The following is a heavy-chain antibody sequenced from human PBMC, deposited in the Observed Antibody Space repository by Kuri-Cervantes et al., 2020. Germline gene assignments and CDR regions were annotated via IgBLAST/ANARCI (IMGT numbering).Heavy chain of an antibody. CDR3: AREYFIRAEDAFDI. D-gene: IGHD3-10*01. CDR1: GFAFSSYS. V-gene: IGHV3-21*01. J-gene: IGHJ3*02. CDR2: ISSTSTYI. Sequence: GESLKISCAASGFAFSSYSLNWVRQAPGKGLEWVSSISSTSTYIFYAESVKGRFTISRDNARNSLYLQMNSLRAEDTAVYYCAREYFIRAEDAFDIWGQGTMVTVSS.